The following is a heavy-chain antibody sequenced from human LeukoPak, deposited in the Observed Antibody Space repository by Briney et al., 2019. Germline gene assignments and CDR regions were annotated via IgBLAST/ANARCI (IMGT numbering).Heavy chain of an antibody. Sequence: SETLSLTCTVSGDSISSYYWNWVRQPPGKGLEWIGYIYYSGHTNYNPSLKSRVTISVDTSKNQSSLKLTSVTAADTAVYYCARAGQWLETNWFDPRGQGTLVTVSS. CDR2: IYYSGHT. CDR3: ARAGQWLETNWFDP. CDR1: GDSISSYY. J-gene: IGHJ5*02. V-gene: IGHV4-59*01. D-gene: IGHD6-19*01.